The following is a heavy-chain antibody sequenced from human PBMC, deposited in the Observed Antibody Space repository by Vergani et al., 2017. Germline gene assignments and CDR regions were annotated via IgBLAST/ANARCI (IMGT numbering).Heavy chain of an antibody. Sequence: QVQLVESGGGVVQPGGSLRLSCAASGFTFTSHAMHWVRQAPGKGLEWVAFTRYNGSNKYYADSVKGRFTSSRDSAKNSLYLQMDSLGAEDTAVDYCAGEYSSTSGRAFDFWGQGTKVTVSS. D-gene: IGHD2-2*01. CDR2: TRYNGSNK. CDR3: AGEYSSTSGRAFDF. V-gene: IGHV3-30*02. J-gene: IGHJ3*01. CDR1: GFTFTSHA.